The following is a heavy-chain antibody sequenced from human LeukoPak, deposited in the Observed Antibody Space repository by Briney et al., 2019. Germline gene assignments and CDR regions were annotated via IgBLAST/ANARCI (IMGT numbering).Heavy chain of an antibody. V-gene: IGHV4-59*01. CDR3: ARGQGRFDYDSSGYYITDLDY. Sequence: SETLSLTCTVSGDSIKSYYWNWIRQPPGKGLEWIGYIYYSGSTNYNPSLKSRVTMSVDTSKNQFSLKLSSVTAADTAVYYCARGQGRFDYDSSGYYITDLDYWGQGTLVTVSS. D-gene: IGHD3-22*01. J-gene: IGHJ4*02. CDR1: GDSIKSYY. CDR2: IYYSGST.